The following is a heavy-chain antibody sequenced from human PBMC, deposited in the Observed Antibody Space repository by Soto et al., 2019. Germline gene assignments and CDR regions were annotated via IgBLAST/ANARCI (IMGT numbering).Heavy chain of an antibody. CDR1: GGSISTSSYF. CDR2: VHYSGSA. CDR3: ARHRWGSGSYSGLLDF. J-gene: IGHJ4*02. D-gene: IGHD3-10*01. Sequence: SETLSLTCSDSGGSISTSSYFWGWIRQPPGKGLEWVGAVHYSGSANYRSSLQSRVTISVDTSQNQFSLRLRSVTAADTAVYYCARHRWGSGSYSGLLDFWGQGALVSVSS. V-gene: IGHV4-39*01.